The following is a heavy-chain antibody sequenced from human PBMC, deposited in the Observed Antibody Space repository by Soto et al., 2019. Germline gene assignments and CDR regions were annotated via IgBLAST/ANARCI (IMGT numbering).Heavy chain of an antibody. Sequence: ASVKVSCKASGYSFTNNDVSWVRQASGQGLEWMGWMNPGSGDTGYAQKFQGRVTMTRDISIATAYMELSSLRSDDTAIYYCARMATFGSLNWFDPWGQGTLVTVS. CDR3: ARMATFGSLNWFDP. CDR2: MNPGSGDT. V-gene: IGHV1-8*01. D-gene: IGHD3-16*01. J-gene: IGHJ5*02. CDR1: GYSFTNND.